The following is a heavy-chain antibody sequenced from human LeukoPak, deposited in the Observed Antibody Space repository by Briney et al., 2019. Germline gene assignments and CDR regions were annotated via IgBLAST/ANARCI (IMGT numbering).Heavy chain of an antibody. CDR3: ARVRYPYYYDSSGYYYFDY. Sequence: GGSLGLSCAASGFTFSTYAMHWVRQAPGKGLEWVAVISDDGSYKYYADSVKGRFTISRDNAKNSLYLQMNSLRAEDTAVYYCARVRYPYYYDSSGYYYFDYWGQGTLVTVSS. CDR2: ISDDGSYK. D-gene: IGHD3-22*01. J-gene: IGHJ4*02. CDR1: GFTFSTYA. V-gene: IGHV3-33*08.